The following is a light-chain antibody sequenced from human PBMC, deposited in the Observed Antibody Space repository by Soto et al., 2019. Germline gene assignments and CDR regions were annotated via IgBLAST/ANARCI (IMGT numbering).Light chain of an antibody. CDR3: QQFGSSVYT. CDR1: QSVGSSY. CDR2: GTS. J-gene: IGKJ2*01. V-gene: IGKV3-20*01. Sequence: EIVLTQSPGTLSLSPGERATLSCRARQSVGSSYLAWYQQKPGQAPRLLIFGTSNRATGIPDRFSGSGSGTDFTLTISRLEPEDFAVYYCQQFGSSVYTFGQGTKLEIK.